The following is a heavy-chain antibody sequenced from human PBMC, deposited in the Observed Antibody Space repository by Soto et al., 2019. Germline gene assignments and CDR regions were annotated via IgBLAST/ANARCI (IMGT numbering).Heavy chain of an antibody. CDR3: ARDLWGLAAQSGCLDV. D-gene: IGHD6-13*01. Sequence: ASVKVACKASGYTLTSYYMHWVRQAPGQGLEWMGIIKPSGGSTSYAQKFQGRVTMTRDPSPSPVYMGLSRLCSEVTPVSFCARDLWGLAAQSGCLDVWRQRPTVTVSS. J-gene: IGHJ6*02. V-gene: IGHV1-46*01. CDR1: GYTLTSYY. CDR2: IKPSGGST.